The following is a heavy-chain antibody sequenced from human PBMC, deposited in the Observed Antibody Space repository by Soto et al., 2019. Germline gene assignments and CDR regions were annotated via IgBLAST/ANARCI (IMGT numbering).Heavy chain of an antibody. J-gene: IGHJ6*03. CDR3: ARDLSWGSNWYYYMDV. CDR2: ISSSSSVI. CDR1: GFILSDCA. Sequence: EVQLVESGGGLVQPGGSLRLSCATSGFILSDCAMNWVRQAPGKGLEWVSYISSSSSVIDYAASVKGRFTVSRDTARNSLYLQINSLRAEDTAVYYCARDLSWGSNWYYYMDVWGKGTTVTVSS. V-gene: IGHV3-48*01. D-gene: IGHD7-27*01.